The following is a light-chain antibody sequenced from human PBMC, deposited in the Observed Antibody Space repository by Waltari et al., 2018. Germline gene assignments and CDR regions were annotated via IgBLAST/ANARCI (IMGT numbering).Light chain of an antibody. CDR2: GNT. V-gene: IGLV1-40*01. J-gene: IGLJ3*02. Sequence: QSVLTQPPSMSGAPGQKVTIPCTGGSSNSGAGYVVPWYQQLPGTAPKLLIFGNTNRAAGVPGRISGSRFGASASLAIAGLQSEDEAVYYCQSFDSSLSASVFGGGTKLTVL. CDR1: SSNSGAGYV. CDR3: QSFDSSLSASV.